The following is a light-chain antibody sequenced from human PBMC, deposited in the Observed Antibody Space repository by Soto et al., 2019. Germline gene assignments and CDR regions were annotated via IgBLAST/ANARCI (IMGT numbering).Light chain of an antibody. CDR3: LQHKTYSLT. CDR1: QDIRND. J-gene: IGKJ5*01. CDR2: AAF. V-gene: IGKV1-17*01. Sequence: QMTQSPSSLSASVGDRVTITCRASQDIRNDLCWYQQKPGKAPKRLIYAAFISQSGVPPRFSGNGSGTEFTLTISSLQAEDYATYFCLQHKTYSLTFGQGTRLE.